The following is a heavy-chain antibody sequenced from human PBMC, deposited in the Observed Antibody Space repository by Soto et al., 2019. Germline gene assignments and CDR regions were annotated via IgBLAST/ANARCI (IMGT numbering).Heavy chain of an antibody. CDR3: ASTVVTPFDY. CDR2: ISYDGSNK. D-gene: IGHD2-21*02. CDR1: GFTFSSYA. J-gene: IGHJ4*02. Sequence: GGSLRLSCAASGFTFSSYAMHWVRQAPGKGLEWVAVISYDGSNKYYADSVKGRFTISRDNSKNTLYLQMNSLRAEDTAVYYCASTVVTPFDYWGQGTLVTVSS. V-gene: IGHV3-30*04.